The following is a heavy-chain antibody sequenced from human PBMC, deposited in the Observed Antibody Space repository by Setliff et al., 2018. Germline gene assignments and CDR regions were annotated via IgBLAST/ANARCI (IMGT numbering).Heavy chain of an antibody. D-gene: IGHD6-19*01. V-gene: IGHV1-18*04. CDR2: ISPYNGDT. J-gene: IGHJ4*02. CDR1: GYSFTSYG. Sequence: ASVKVSCKASGYSFTSYGITGVRQAPGQGLEWMGWISPYNGDTRFQQKFQGRVTVTTDTPTSTGYLELRSLTSDDTAVYYCARSPPNRGSGSGWYGDFWGQGTLVTVSS. CDR3: ARSPPNRGSGSGWYGDF.